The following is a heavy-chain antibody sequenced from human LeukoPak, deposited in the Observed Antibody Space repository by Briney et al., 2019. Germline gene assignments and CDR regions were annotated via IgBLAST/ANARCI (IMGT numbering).Heavy chain of an antibody. CDR3: ARGGYIPDAFDI. CDR2: INPIFGTA. J-gene: IGHJ3*02. V-gene: IGHV1-69*13. CDR1: GGTFSSYA. Sequence: SVKVSCKASGGTFSSYAISWVRQAPGQRLEWMGGINPIFGTANYAQKFQGRVTITADESTSTAYMELSSLRSEDTAVYYCARGGYIPDAFDIWGQGTMVTVSS. D-gene: IGHD2-21*01.